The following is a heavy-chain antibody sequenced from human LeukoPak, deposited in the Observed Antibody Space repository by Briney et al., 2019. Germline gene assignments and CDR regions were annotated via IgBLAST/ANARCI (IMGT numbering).Heavy chain of an antibody. CDR1: GFTFSSYA. CDR3: ARSRGADY. J-gene: IGHJ4*02. V-gene: IGHV3-30-3*01. Sequence: GGSLRLSCAASGFTFSSYAMHWVRQAPGKGLEWVAVISYDGSNKYYADSVRGRFTVSRDNSKNTLYLQMNSLRAEDTAVYYCARSRGADYWGQGTLVTVSS. CDR2: ISYDGSNK. D-gene: IGHD1-26*01.